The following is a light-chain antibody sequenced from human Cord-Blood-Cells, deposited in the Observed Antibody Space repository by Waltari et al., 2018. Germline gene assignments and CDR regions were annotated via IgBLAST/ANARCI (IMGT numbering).Light chain of an antibody. J-gene: IGLJ3*02. CDR3: CSYAGSSTWV. CDR2: EGS. V-gene: IGLV2-23*01. Sequence: QSALTQPASVSGSPGQSITTSCTGTSSDVGSYNLVPWYQQPPGKAPKLMIYEGSKRASGVSNRFSGSKSGNPAFLTISGLPAEDEADYYCCSYAGSSTWVFGGGTKLTVL. CDR1: SSDVGSYNL.